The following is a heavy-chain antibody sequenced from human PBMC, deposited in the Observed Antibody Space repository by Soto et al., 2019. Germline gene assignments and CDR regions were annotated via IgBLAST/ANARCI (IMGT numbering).Heavy chain of an antibody. CDR1: GSTFSSYA. D-gene: IGHD6-13*01. CDR3: AKDLRSSWLSYYGMDV. J-gene: IGHJ6*02. V-gene: IGHV3-23*01. CDR2: ISGSGGST. Sequence: GGSLRLSCAASGSTFSSYAMSWVRQAPGKGLEWVSAISGSGGSTYYADSVKGRFTISRDNSKNTLYLQMNSLRAEDTAVYYCAKDLRSSWLSYYGMDVWGQGTTVTVSS.